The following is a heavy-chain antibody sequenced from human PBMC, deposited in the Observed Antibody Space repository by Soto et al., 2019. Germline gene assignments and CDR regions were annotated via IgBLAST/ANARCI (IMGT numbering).Heavy chain of an antibody. Sequence: QVQLVQSGAEVKKPGASVKVSCKASGYTFTSYDINWVRQATGQGLEWMGWMNPNSGNTGYAQKFQGRVTMARNTSISTAYMELSSLRSEDTAVYYCASSSSWDEEFDYWGQGTLVTVSS. CDR1: GYTFTSYD. CDR3: ASSSSWDEEFDY. CDR2: MNPNSGNT. J-gene: IGHJ4*02. D-gene: IGHD6-13*01. V-gene: IGHV1-8*01.